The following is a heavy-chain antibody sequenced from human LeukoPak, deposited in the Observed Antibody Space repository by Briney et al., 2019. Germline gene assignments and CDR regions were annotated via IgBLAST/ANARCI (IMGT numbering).Heavy chain of an antibody. Sequence: SETLSLTCAAYGGSFSGYYWSWIRQPPGKGLEWIGEINHSGSTNYNPSLKSRVTISVDTSKNQFSLKLSSVTAADTAVYYCARDKRPPVSEFEYSSSSIDYWGQGTLVTVSS. D-gene: IGHD6-6*01. CDR2: INHSGST. J-gene: IGHJ4*02. CDR1: GGSFSGYY. V-gene: IGHV4-34*01. CDR3: ARDKRPPVSEFEYSSSSIDY.